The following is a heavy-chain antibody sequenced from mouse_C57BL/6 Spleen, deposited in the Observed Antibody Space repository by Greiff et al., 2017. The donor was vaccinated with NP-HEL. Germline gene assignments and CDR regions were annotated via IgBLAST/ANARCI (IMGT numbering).Heavy chain of an antibody. D-gene: IGHD1-3*01. Sequence: QVQLQQSGPELVKPGASVKISCKASGYAFSSSWMNWVKQRPGKGLEWIGRIYPGDGDTNYNGKFKGKATRTADKSSSTAYMQLSSLTSEDSAVCFCAKGLYILDMDYWAQGTTLTVSS. J-gene: IGHJ2*01. V-gene: IGHV1-82*01. CDR3: AKGLYILDMDY. CDR1: GYAFSSSW. CDR2: IYPGDGDT.